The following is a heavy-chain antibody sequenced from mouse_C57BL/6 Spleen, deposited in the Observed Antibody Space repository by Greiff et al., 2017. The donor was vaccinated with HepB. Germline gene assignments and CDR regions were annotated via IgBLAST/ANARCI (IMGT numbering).Heavy chain of an antibody. CDR2: IYPNSGST. J-gene: IGHJ4*01. V-gene: IGHV1-64*01. D-gene: IGHD3-2*02. CDR3: ARSGGAMDY. CDR1: GYTFTSYW. Sequence: VQLQQPGAELVKPGASVKLSCKASGYTFTSYWMHCVKQRPGQGLEWIGMIYPNSGSTNYNEKFKSKATLTVDKSSSTAYMQLSSLTSEDSAVYYCARSGGAMDYWGQGTSVTVSS.